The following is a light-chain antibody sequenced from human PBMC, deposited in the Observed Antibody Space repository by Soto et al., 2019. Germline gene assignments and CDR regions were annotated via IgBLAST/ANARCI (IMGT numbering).Light chain of an antibody. V-gene: IGKV1-27*01. CDR1: LGIIDY. Sequence: DIEMTQSPSSLSASVGDRVTITCRASLGIIDYLAWYQQKPGKVSKLLIYAASTLQTGVPSRFSGSGSRTDFTLTISNLQTEDVATYYFQKYNSAPLTFGGGTKVEIK. CDR3: QKYNSAPLT. J-gene: IGKJ4*01. CDR2: AAS.